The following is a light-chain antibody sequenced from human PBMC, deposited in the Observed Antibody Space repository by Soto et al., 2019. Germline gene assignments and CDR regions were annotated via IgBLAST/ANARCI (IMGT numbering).Light chain of an antibody. Sequence: EIVITQSPATLSVSPGERATLCCRASQSVSSNLAWYQQKPGQAPRLLIFGASARATGIPSRFSGSGSGTEFTLTISSLQSEDFAVYYCQQYNRWPLTFGGGTKVDIK. CDR2: GAS. CDR3: QQYNRWPLT. V-gene: IGKV3-15*01. J-gene: IGKJ4*01. CDR1: QSVSSN.